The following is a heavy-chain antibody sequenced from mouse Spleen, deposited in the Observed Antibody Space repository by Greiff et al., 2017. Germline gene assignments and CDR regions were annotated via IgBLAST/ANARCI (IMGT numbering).Heavy chain of an antibody. J-gene: IGHJ2*01. CDR1: GYTLPSYW. CDR3: ARLNYGNSDY. D-gene: IGHD2-1*01. Sequence: QVHVKQPGAELVKPGASVKLSCKASGYTLPSYWMQWVKQRPGQGLEWIGEIDLSDCYTNYNQKFKGKATLTVDTSSSTAYMQLSSLTSEDSAVYYCARLNYGNSDYWGQGTTLTVSS. CDR2: IDLSDCYT. V-gene: IGHV1-50*01.